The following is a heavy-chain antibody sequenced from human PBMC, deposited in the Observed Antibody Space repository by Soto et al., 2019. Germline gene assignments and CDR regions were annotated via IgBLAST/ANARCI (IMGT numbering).Heavy chain of an antibody. J-gene: IGHJ6*02. D-gene: IGHD2-2*02. CDR1: GYTFTSYG. CDR2: ISAYNGNT. CDR3: ARVPYCSSTSCYTRYYYGMDV. V-gene: IGHV1-18*01. Sequence: QVQLVQSGAEVKKPGASVKVSCKASGYTFTSYGVSWVRQAPGQGLEWMGWISAYNGNTNYAQKLQGRVTMTTDTSTSTAYMELRSLRSDDTAVYYCARVPYCSSTSCYTRYYYGMDVWAQGTTVTVSS.